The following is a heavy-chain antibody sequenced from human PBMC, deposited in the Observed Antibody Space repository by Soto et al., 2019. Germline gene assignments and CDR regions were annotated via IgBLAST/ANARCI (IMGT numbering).Heavy chain of an antibody. Sequence: SETLSLTCTVSGGSISSYYWSWIRQPQGKGQEWIGYINYSGSTNYNPSLKSRVTISVDTSKNQFSLKLSSVTAADTAVYYCARSSGWYKGRYNWFDPWGQGTPGTVS. CDR3: ARSSGWYKGRYNWFDP. CDR1: GGSISSYY. CDR2: INYSGST. D-gene: IGHD6-19*01. J-gene: IGHJ5*02. V-gene: IGHV4-59*01.